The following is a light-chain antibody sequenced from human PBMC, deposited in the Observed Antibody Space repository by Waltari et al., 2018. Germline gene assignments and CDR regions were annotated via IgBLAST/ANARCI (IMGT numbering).Light chain of an antibody. CDR1: KLGAHY. J-gene: IGLJ1*01. Sequence: SFELTQPPSVSVSPGQTASITCSGDKLGAHYACWYQQKPGQSPVLVIYQDTKRPSGIPERFSGSNSGNTATLTISGTQAMDEADYYCQAWDSSTYVFGTGTKVTVL. CDR2: QDT. CDR3: QAWDSSTYV. V-gene: IGLV3-1*01.